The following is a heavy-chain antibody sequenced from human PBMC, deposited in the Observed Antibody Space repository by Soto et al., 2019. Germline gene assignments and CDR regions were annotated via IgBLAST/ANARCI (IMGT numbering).Heavy chain of an antibody. CDR3: TRDYSNLGFDL. CDR1: GFKLRDFY. Sequence: QVQLVESRGGLVKPGESLKLSCAASGFKLRDFYMSWTRQAPGKGLEWVSYITGSGSTIYYADSVKGRFTISRDNAKNSLYLQINNLRAEDTAVYYCTRDYSNLGFDLWGQGTLVTVSS. J-gene: IGHJ4*02. D-gene: IGHD4-4*01. V-gene: IGHV3-11*01. CDR2: ITGSGSTI.